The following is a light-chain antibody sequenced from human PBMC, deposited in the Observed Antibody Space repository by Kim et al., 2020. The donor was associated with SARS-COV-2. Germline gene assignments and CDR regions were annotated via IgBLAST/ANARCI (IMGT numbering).Light chain of an antibody. Sequence: GQSFTISCTGGSSDVGGYKYVSWYQQHPGKAPKLMIYDVSNRPSGVSNRFSGSKSGNTASLTISGLQAEDEADYYCSSYTSSSTLVFGTGTKVTVL. CDR3: SSYTSSSTLV. CDR1: SSDVGGYKY. J-gene: IGLJ1*01. V-gene: IGLV2-14*03. CDR2: DVS.